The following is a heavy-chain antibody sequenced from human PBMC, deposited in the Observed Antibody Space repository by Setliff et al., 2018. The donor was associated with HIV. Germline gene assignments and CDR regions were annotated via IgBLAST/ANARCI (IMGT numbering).Heavy chain of an antibody. J-gene: IGHJ6*03. Sequence: PSETLSLTCTVSGGSISGYHWSWIRQTAGKGLEWIGYVFYTGSATYNPSLKSRVSISVDRSTNRFSLMLHSVTAADTAVYYCARGPSGGGFYYMDVWGKGTTVTVSS. CDR1: GGSISGYH. V-gene: IGHV4-59*01. D-gene: IGHD2-15*01. CDR2: VFYTGSA. CDR3: ARGPSGGGFYYMDV.